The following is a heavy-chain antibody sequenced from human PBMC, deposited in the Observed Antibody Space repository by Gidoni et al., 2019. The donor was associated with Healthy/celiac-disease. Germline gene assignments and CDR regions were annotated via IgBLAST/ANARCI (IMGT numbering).Heavy chain of an antibody. J-gene: IGHJ6*02. CDR3: ARDRSAGYYDSSGYSYGMDV. CDR2: IYTSGST. D-gene: IGHD3-22*01. V-gene: IGHV4-4*07. CDR1: GGSISSYH. Sequence: QVQLQESGPGLVKPSETLSLTCTVSGGSISSYHWSWIRQPAGKGLEWIGRIYTSGSTNSTPSLTSRVTMSVDTSKNQFSLKLSSVTAADTAVYYCARDRSAGYYDSSGYSYGMDVWGQGTTVTVSS.